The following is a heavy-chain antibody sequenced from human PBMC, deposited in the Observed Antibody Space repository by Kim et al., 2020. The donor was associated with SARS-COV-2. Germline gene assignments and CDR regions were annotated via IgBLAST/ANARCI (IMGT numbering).Heavy chain of an antibody. D-gene: IGHD3-10*01. Sequence: GGSLRLSCAISGFTFSDHFLDWVRQAPGKGLEWVGRSKNKVYGYTTEYAASVRGRFTISRDDSKNSLYLQMNSLKTEDTAVYYCATIRGVMGYWGQGTLVTVSS. J-gene: IGHJ4*02. CDR3: ATIRGVMGY. CDR2: SKNKVYGYTT. V-gene: IGHV3-72*01. CDR1: GFTFSDHF.